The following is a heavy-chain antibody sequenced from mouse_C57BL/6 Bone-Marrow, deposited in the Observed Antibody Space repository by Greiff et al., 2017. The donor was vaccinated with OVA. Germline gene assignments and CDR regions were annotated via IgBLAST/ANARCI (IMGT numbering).Heavy chain of an antibody. CDR2: INPNNGGT. V-gene: IGHV1-26*01. Sequence: VQLQQSGPELVKSGASVKISCKASGYTFTDYYMNWVKQSHGKSLEWIGDINPNNGGTSYNQKFKGKATLTVDKSSSTAYMELRSLTSEDSAVYYCARHYGMDYWGQGTSVTVSS. CDR3: ARHYGMDY. J-gene: IGHJ4*01. CDR1: GYTFTDYY.